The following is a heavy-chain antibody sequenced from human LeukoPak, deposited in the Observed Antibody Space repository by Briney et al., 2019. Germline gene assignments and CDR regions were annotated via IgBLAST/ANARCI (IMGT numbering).Heavy chain of an antibody. D-gene: IGHD6-13*01. Sequence: GGSLEIFCRGSGYLFNSYWIGGVRQMSGKGLEWMGIIYPGDYDTRYSPSFEGQVTISAEKSRSTAYLQWSSLKASDTAMYYCAVAAPGTGGDYWGQGTLVTVSS. J-gene: IGHJ4*02. CDR2: IYPGDYDT. CDR3: AVAAPGTGGDY. CDR1: GYLFNSYW. V-gene: IGHV5-51*01.